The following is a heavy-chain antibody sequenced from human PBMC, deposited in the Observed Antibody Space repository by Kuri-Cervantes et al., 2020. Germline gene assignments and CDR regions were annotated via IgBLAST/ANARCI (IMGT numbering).Heavy chain of an antibody. CDR3: AKTPSITGDY. Sequence: GESLKISCAAPGFTFSNAWMSWVRQVPGKGLEWVGRIKSKTDGGTTDYAAPVKGRFIISRDDSKNTLYLQMNSLRAEDTAVYYCAKTPSITGDYWGQGTLVTVSS. CDR2: IKSKTDGGTT. V-gene: IGHV3-15*01. D-gene: IGHD3-10*01. J-gene: IGHJ4*02. CDR1: GFTFSNAW.